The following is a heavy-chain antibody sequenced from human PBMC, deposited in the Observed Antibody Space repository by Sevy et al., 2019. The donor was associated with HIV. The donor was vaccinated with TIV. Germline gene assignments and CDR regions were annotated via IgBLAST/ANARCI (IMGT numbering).Heavy chain of an antibody. D-gene: IGHD3-10*01. V-gene: IGHV3-33*01. Sequence: GGSLRLSCAASGFTFSSYGMHWVRQAPGKGLEWVAVIWYDGSNKYYADSVKGRFTISRDKSKNTLYLQMNSLRAEDTAVYYCARVKITMVRGVTRGGSAFDIWGQGTVVTVSS. J-gene: IGHJ3*02. CDR3: ARVKITMVRGVTRGGSAFDI. CDR2: IWYDGSNK. CDR1: GFTFSSYG.